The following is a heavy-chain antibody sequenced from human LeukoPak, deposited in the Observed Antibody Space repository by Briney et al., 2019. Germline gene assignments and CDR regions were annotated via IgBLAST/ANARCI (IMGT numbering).Heavy chain of an antibody. CDR2: INPNSGGT. V-gene: IGHV1-2*02. CDR3: ARLRYYYDSSGYSLFDY. D-gene: IGHD3-22*01. Sequence: GASVKVSCKASGYTFTGYYMHWVRQAPGQGLEWTGWINPNSGGTNYAQKFQGRVTMTRDTSISTAYMELSRLRSDDTAVYYCARLRYYYDSSGYSLFDYWGQGTLVTVSS. CDR1: GYTFTGYY. J-gene: IGHJ4*02.